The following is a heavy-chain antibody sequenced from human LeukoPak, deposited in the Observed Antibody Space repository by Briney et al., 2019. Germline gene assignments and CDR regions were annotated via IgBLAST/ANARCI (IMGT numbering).Heavy chain of an antibody. CDR2: INPSGGST. CDR1: GYTFTSYY. D-gene: IGHD3-22*01. Sequence: GASVKVSCKASGYTFTSYYMHWVRQAPGQGLEWMGIINPSGGSTSYAQKFQGRVTMTRDMSTSTVYMELSSLRSEDTAVYYCARAYYYDSSGYPGDYWGQGTLVTVSS. CDR3: ARAYYYDSSGYPGDY. J-gene: IGHJ4*02. V-gene: IGHV1-46*01.